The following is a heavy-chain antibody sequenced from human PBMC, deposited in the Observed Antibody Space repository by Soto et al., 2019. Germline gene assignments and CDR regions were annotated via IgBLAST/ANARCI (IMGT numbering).Heavy chain of an antibody. D-gene: IGHD1-7*01. CDR2: INGRGNYI. CDR1: GFTFSTYT. CDR3: VREYGKGGTNSAFDY. V-gene: IGHV3-21*01. J-gene: IGHJ4*02. Sequence: GGSLRLSCASSGFTFSTYTMNWVRQAPGKGLEWVSSINGRGNYIYYAESVKGRFTISRDNAKNSLYLQMDRLRAEDTALYYCVREYGKGGTNSAFDYWGLGALVTVSS.